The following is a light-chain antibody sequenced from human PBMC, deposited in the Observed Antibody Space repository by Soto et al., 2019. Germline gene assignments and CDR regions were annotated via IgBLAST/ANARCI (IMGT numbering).Light chain of an antibody. Sequence: ILLAQSPANLSVSPWERATLSCSASQTVTSTYLAWYQQKPGQAPRLLIYGISSRATGVPDRFSGSGSGTDFTLTISRLEPEDFAVYYCQQYTDWPLTFGQGTKVDIK. J-gene: IGKJ1*01. CDR3: QQYTDWPLT. V-gene: IGKV3-20*01. CDR1: QTVTSTY. CDR2: GIS.